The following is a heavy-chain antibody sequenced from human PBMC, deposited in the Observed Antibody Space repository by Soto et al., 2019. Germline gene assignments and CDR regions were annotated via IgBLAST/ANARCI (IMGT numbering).Heavy chain of an antibody. CDR2: IYYTGSP. CDR1: GGSISSHF. CDR3: ARGAIPTQNLFDP. J-gene: IGHJ5*02. V-gene: IGHV4-59*11. Sequence: SETLSLTCSVSGGSISSHFWSWIRQSPGRGLEWIAYIYYTGSPSYNPSLQSRVTVSLDTSKNQFSLKLNSVTTADTAVYYCARGAIPTQNLFDPWGQGTLVTVSS. D-gene: IGHD4-4*01.